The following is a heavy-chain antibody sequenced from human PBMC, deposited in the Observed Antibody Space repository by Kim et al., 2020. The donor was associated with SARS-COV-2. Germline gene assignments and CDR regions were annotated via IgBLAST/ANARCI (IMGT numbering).Heavy chain of an antibody. Sequence: GGSLRLSCTASGFTFSTFAMHWVRQAPGKGLEWVAVIWYDGGKEYSADSVKGRFSISRDNSKNTVYLQMNSLRAEDTAVYYCAKDLRSYTSNYYYPLNAIDDWGRGTLVTVSS. V-gene: IGHV3-33*06. J-gene: IGHJ4*01. CDR3: AKDLRSYTSNYYYPLNAIDD. CDR1: GFTFSTFA. CDR2: IWYDGGKE. D-gene: IGHD3-10*01.